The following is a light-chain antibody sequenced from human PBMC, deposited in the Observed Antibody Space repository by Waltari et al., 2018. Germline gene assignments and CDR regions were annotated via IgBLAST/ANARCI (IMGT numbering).Light chain of an antibody. J-gene: IGKJ1*01. CDR3: QKYGTLPAT. CDR1: QSVSRW. Sequence: EIVLTQSQGTLSLSPGERATVSCRASQSVSRWLSWYQQKPGQPPRLLIYGASSRANVIPDRFSGSGSGTDFSLTISRLEPEDSAVYYCQKYGTLPATFGQGTKVEVK. CDR2: GAS. V-gene: IGKV3-20*01.